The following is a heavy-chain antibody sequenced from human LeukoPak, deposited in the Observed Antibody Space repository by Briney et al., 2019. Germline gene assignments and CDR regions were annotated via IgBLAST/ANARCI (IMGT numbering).Heavy chain of an antibody. CDR1: GFTFSSYA. Sequence: GGSLRLSCAVSGFTFSSYAMSWVRQAPGKGLEWVSAISSSGDNTYYADSVKGRFTISRDNSKNTLYLQMNSLRAEDTAVYYCAREGQLGDAFDIWGQGTMVTVSS. V-gene: IGHV3-23*01. J-gene: IGHJ3*02. CDR3: AREGQLGDAFDI. D-gene: IGHD6-13*01. CDR2: ISSSGDNT.